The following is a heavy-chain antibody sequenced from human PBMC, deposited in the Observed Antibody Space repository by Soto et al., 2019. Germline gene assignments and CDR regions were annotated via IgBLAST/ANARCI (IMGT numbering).Heavy chain of an antibody. CDR3: ARTPLGWVYNWNYGGFDY. Sequence: QVQLVESGGGLVKPGGSLRLPCAASGFTFSAYYMSWFRKAPGKGLEWVSYISSSGSTIYNADSVKGQFTISRDNAKNSLYLQMNSLRAEDTAVYYCARTPLGWVYNWNYGGFDYWGQGTLVTVSS. CDR1: GFTFSAYY. CDR2: ISSSGSTI. J-gene: IGHJ4*02. V-gene: IGHV3-11*01. D-gene: IGHD1-7*01.